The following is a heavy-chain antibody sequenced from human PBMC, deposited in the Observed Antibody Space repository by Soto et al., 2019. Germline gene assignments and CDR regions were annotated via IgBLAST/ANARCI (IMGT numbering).Heavy chain of an antibody. CDR3: ARDVETSMDGLNYFDP. D-gene: IGHD5-18*01. CDR2: ISSSGSYI. Sequence: EEQLVESGGGLVKPGGSLRLSCAASGFTFSSYTMNWVRQAPGKGLEWVSSISSSGSYIHYADSVKGRFTISRDNAKNSLFLQTDSLRAEDTAVYYCARDVETSMDGLNYFDPWGQGTLVTVSS. CDR1: GFTFSSYT. J-gene: IGHJ5*02. V-gene: IGHV3-21*01.